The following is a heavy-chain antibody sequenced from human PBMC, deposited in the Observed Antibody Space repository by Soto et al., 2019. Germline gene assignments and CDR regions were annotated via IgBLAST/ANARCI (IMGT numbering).Heavy chain of an antibody. CDR3: AKDAFGNYEYYFDY. CDR2: ISYDGSNK. Sequence: GGSLRLSCAASGFTFSSYAMHWVRQAPGKGLEWVAVISYDGSNKYYADSVKGRFTISRDNSKTLYLQMNSLRAEDTAVYYCAKDAFGNYEYYFDYWGQGTLVTVSS. V-gene: IGHV3-30-3*02. J-gene: IGHJ4*02. D-gene: IGHD4-4*01. CDR1: GFTFSSYA.